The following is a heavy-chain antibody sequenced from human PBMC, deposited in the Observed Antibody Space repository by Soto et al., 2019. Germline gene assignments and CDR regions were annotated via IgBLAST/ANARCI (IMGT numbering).Heavy chain of an antibody. CDR2: IYTDDNT. D-gene: IGHD6-19*01. J-gene: IGHJ4*02. CDR1: GCSVTRNY. CDR3: ATSSGWYCFDY. Sequence: EVQVVETGGGLIQPGGSLRLTCAASGCSVTRNYMTWVRQAPGKGLEWVSVIYTDDNTYYADSVKGRFTISRDKSKNTLYLQMNSLRAQDTAVYYCATSSGWYCFDYWGQGTLVTVSS. V-gene: IGHV3-53*02.